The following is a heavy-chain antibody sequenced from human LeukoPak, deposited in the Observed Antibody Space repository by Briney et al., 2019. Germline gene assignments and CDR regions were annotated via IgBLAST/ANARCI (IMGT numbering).Heavy chain of an antibody. J-gene: IGHJ3*02. D-gene: IGHD3-10*01. Sequence: RGSLRLSCAASGFTFSTYGMHWVRQAPGKGLEWVAVISYDGDNKYFADSVKGRFTISRDNSKNTLYLQMNSLRAEDTAVYYCAKDRLLLARGVIDAFDIWGQGTMVTVSS. V-gene: IGHV3-30*18. CDR1: GFTFSTYG. CDR3: AKDRLLLARGVIDAFDI. CDR2: ISYDGDNK.